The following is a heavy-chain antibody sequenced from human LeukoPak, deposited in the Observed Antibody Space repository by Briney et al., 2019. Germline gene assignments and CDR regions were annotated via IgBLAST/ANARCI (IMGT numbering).Heavy chain of an antibody. V-gene: IGHV3-23*01. D-gene: IGHD3-3*01. CDR2: ISGSGGST. J-gene: IGHJ4*02. CDR3: NQRSAGRITIFGVVITHDY. Sequence: GGSLRLSCASSGFTFSRYAMSWVRQAPGKGLEWVSAISGSGGSTYYADSVKGRFTISRDNSKNTLYLQMNILRAEDTAVYYCNQRSAGRITIFGVVITHDYWGQGTLVTVSS. CDR1: GFTFSRYA.